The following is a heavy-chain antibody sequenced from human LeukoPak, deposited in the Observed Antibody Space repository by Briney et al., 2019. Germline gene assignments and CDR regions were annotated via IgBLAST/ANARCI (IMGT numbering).Heavy chain of an antibody. D-gene: IGHD1-26*01. Sequence: ASVKVSCKASGYTFTSYDINWVRQATGQGLEWMGWMNPNSGNTGYAQKFQGRVTMTRNTSISTAYMELSSLRSEDTAVYYCARVCRSGSYLSRYYYYMDVWGKGTTVTVSS. V-gene: IGHV1-8*01. CDR1: GYTFTSYD. CDR2: MNPNSGNT. J-gene: IGHJ6*03. CDR3: ARVCRSGSYLSRYYYYMDV.